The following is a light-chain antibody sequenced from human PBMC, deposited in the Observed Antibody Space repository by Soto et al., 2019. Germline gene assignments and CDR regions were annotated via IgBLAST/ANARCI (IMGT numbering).Light chain of an antibody. CDR1: SSDVGGYNY. CDR3: SSDTRSSTLDVV. V-gene: IGLV2-14*01. Sequence: QSALTQPASVSGSPGQSITISCTGTSSDVGGYNYVSWYQQHPGKAPKLMIFDVSNRPSGVSNRFSGSQSGNTASLTISGLQAEDEADYYCSSDTRSSTLDVVFGGGTKLTVL. J-gene: IGLJ2*01. CDR2: DVS.